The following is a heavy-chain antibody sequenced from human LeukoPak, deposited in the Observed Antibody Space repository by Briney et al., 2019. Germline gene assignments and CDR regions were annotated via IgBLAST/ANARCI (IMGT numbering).Heavy chain of an antibody. V-gene: IGHV3-66*01. Sequence: GGSLRLSCAVSGFTVSGNYMNWVRQAPGKGLEWVSVIYSGGNTYYADSVKGRFTISRDNSKNTLYLQMNSLRAEDTAVYYCARDPDRSGWSTFEYWGQGTLVTVSS. CDR3: ARDPDRSGWSTFEY. CDR2: IYSGGNT. CDR1: GFTVSGNY. D-gene: IGHD6-19*01. J-gene: IGHJ4*02.